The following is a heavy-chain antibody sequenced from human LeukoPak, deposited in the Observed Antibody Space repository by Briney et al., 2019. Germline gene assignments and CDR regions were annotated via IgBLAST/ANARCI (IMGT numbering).Heavy chain of an antibody. Sequence: PGGSLRLSCAASGFTFSSYSMHWVRQAPGKGLEWVSSITSSSSFVYYVDSVKGRFTISRDNAKNSLYLQTNNLRAEDTAMFYCATSMAQDVDAFHIWGQGTMVTVSS. CDR1: GFTFSSYS. V-gene: IGHV3-21*01. J-gene: IGHJ3*02. D-gene: IGHD2-21*01. CDR2: ITSSSSFV. CDR3: ATSMAQDVDAFHI.